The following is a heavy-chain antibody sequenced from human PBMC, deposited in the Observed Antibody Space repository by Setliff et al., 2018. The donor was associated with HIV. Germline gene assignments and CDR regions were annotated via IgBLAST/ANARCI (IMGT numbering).Heavy chain of an antibody. Sequence: GASVKVSCKASGYTFIDYYIHWVRQAPGRGLEWMGWINTDNGITEYAENFQGRVAMTRDTSMSTAYMELNRLTFDDTAVYYCARCAAGPYCRNSFDFWGRGTLVTVSS. CDR2: INTDNGIT. D-gene: IGHD1-26*01. V-gene: IGHV1-2*02. CDR1: GYTFIDYY. J-gene: IGHJ4*02. CDR3: ARCAAGPYCRNSFDF.